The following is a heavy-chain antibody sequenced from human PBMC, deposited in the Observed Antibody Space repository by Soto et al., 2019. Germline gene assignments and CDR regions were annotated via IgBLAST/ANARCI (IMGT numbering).Heavy chain of an antibody. V-gene: IGHV1-2*02. CDR3: ARNQESSGWYGSDY. J-gene: IGHJ4*02. CDR1: GYTFTGYY. CDR2: INPNSGGT. D-gene: IGHD6-19*01. Sequence: ASVKVSCKASGYTFTGYYMHWVRQAPGQGLEWMGWINPNSGGTNDAQKFQGRVTMTRDTSISTAYMELSRLRSDDTAVYYCARNQESSGWYGSDYWGQGTLVTVSS.